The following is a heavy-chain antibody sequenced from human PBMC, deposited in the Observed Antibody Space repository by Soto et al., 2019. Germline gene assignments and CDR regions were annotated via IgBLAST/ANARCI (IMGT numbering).Heavy chain of an antibody. CDR2: IYHSGST. J-gene: IGHJ5*02. D-gene: IGHD3-22*01. CDR1: GGSISSSNW. V-gene: IGHV4-4*02. Sequence: PSETLSLTCAVSGGSISSSNWWRWVRQPPGKGLEGIGVIYHSGSTNYNPSLNSRVTISVDKSKNQFSLKLSSVTAADTAVHYCARRCYYYDSSGYFNNWFEPWGQGTMVTVSS. CDR3: ARRCYYYDSSGYFNNWFEP.